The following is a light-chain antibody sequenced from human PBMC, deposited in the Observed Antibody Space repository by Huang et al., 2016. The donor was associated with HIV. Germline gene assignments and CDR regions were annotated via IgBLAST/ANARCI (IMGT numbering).Light chain of an antibody. CDR3: QQYDTSPRT. V-gene: IGKV3-20*01. CDR2: AAS. Sequence: EIVLTQSPGTLSLSPGERATLSCRARQNVSNSDLAWYQQKPGPAPRLLIYAASSRATGIPDRFSGSGSGTDFTLTISRLEPEDFAVYYCQQYDTSPRTFGQGAKVEIK. J-gene: IGKJ1*01. CDR1: QNVSNSD.